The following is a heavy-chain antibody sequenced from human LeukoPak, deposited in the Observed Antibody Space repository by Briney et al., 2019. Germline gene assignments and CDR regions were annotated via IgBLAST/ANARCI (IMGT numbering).Heavy chain of an antibody. CDR2: LNSDGSST. CDR3: ARTIEMATISYFDY. V-gene: IGHV3-74*01. CDR1: GFTFSNYW. J-gene: IGHJ4*02. Sequence: GGSLRLSCAASGFTFSNYWMHWVRQAPGKGLVWVSRLNSDGSSTNYADSVKGRFTISRDNAKNSLYLQMNSLRAGDTAVYYCARTIEMATISYFDYWGQGTLVTVSS. D-gene: IGHD5-24*01.